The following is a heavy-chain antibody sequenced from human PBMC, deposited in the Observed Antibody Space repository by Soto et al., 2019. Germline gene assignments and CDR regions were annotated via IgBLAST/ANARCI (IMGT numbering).Heavy chain of an antibody. V-gene: IGHV4-31*03. Sequence: SETLSLTCTVSGRSISSGGYYWSWIRHHPEKGLEWIGYIYYSGTTYYNPSLTSRVIISVDTSKNLFSLILSSVTAADTAVYYCASYYDSGGYLASDMWGQGTLVT. CDR3: ASYYDSGGYLASDM. J-gene: IGHJ3*02. CDR2: IYYSGTT. CDR1: GRSISSGGYY. D-gene: IGHD3-22*01.